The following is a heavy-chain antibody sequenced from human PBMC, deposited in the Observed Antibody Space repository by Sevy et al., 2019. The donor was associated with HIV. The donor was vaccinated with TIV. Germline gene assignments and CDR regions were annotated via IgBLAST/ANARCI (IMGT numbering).Heavy chain of an antibody. CDR3: ARNYQLLTYYYYYGMDV. J-gene: IGHJ6*02. CDR1: GFTFSSYA. Sequence: GWSLRLSCAASGFTFSSYAMSWVRQAPGKGLEWVSAISGSGGSTYYADSVKGRFTISRDNSKNTLYLQMNSLRAEDTAVYYCARNYQLLTYYYYYGMDVWGQGTTVTVSS. V-gene: IGHV3-23*01. D-gene: IGHD2-2*01. CDR2: ISGSGGST.